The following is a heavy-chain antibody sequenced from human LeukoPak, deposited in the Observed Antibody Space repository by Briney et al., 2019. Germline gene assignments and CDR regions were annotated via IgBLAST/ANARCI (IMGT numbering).Heavy chain of an antibody. CDR2: ISSSSNYI. J-gene: IGHJ3*02. V-gene: IGHV3-21*01. CDR1: GFTFSSYS. Sequence: GGSLRLSCAASGFTFSSYSMKWVRQAPGKGLEWVSSISSSSNYIYYADSVKGRFTISRDNAKNSLYLQMHCLRAEDTSVYYCARAGVNYDSSGYFPDDAFDIWGQGTMVTVSS. D-gene: IGHD3-22*01. CDR3: ARAGVNYDSSGYFPDDAFDI.